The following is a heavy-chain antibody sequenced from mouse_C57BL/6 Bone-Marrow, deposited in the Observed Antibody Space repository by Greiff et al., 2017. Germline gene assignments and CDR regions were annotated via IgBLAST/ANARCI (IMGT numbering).Heavy chain of an antibody. V-gene: IGHV1-82*01. CDR1: GYAFSSSW. Sequence: VQLQQSGPELVKPGASVKISCKASGYAFSSSWMNWVKQRPGKGLEWIGRIYPGDGDTNYNGKFKGKATLTADKSSSTAYMQLSSLTSEDSAVYFCARPHDSSYRGDDFDYWGQGTTLTVSS. J-gene: IGHJ2*01. D-gene: IGHD1-1*01. CDR2: IYPGDGDT. CDR3: ARPHDSSYRGDDFDY.